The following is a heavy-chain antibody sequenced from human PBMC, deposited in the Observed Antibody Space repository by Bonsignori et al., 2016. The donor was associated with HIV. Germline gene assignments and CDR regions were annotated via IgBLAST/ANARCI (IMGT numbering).Heavy chain of an antibody. D-gene: IGHD2-8*01. CDR1: GFSLYTGGEG. J-gene: IGHJ2*01. CDR3: VHSPVLQWVLKLDWHFDF. CDR2: VYWDDEK. V-gene: IGHV2-5*02. Sequence: SGPTLVKPTETLTLTCSFSGFSLYTGGEGVGWIRQPPGGALEWLGVVYWDDEKRYSPSLQNRLTITKASSNRRVVLNMTNMHPMDTATYFCVHSPVLQWVLKLDWHFDFWGRGTLVTVSS.